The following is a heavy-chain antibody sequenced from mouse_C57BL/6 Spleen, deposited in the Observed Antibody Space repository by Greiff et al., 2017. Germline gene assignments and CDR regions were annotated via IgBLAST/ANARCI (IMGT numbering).Heavy chain of an antibody. D-gene: IGHD2-3*01. Sequence: DVMLVESGEGLVKPGGSLKLSCAASGFTFSSYAMSWVRQTPEKRLEWVAYISSGGDYIYYADTVKGRFTISRDNARNTLYLQMSSLKSEDTAMYYCTRGGYSYYYAMDYWGQGTSVTVSS. CDR3: TRGGYSYYYAMDY. V-gene: IGHV5-9-1*02. CDR1: GFTFSSYA. CDR2: ISSGGDYI. J-gene: IGHJ4*01.